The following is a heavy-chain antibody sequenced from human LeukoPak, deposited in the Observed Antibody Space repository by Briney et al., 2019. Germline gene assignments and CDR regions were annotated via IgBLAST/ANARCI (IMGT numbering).Heavy chain of an antibody. V-gene: IGHV5-51*01. CDR2: IYPGDSDT. CDR1: GYSFTSYW. J-gene: IGHJ6*02. CDR3: ARVWVVSTLWFGEFEWGPNPGDV. Sequence: GESLKISCKGSGYSFTSYWIGWVRQMPGKGLEWMGIIYPGDSDTRYSPSFQGQVTISADKSISTAYLQWSSLKASDTAMYDCARVWVVSTLWFGEFEWGPNPGDVWGQGTTVTVSS. D-gene: IGHD3-10*01.